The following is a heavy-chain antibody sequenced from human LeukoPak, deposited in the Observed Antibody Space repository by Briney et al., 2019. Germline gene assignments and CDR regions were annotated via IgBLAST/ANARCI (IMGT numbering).Heavy chain of an antibody. CDR2: ISYDGTSK. J-gene: IGHJ4*02. CDR3: ARAYTEGSSWYDY. CDR1: GFTFSSYA. Sequence: GRSLRLSCAASGFTFSSYAMHWVRQAPGKGLEWVAVISYDGTSKYYADSVKGRFTISRDNSKNTLYLQMSSLRAEDTALYSCARAYTEGSSWYDYWGQGTLVTVSS. V-gene: IGHV3-30-3*01. D-gene: IGHD6-13*01.